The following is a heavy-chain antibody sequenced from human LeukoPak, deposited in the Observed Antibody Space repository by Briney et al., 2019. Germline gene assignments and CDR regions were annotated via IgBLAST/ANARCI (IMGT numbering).Heavy chain of an antibody. CDR1: GGSISSSNYY. CDR2: IYYSGST. D-gene: IGHD6-13*01. Sequence: SETLSLTCTVSGGSISSSNYYWGWIRQPPGKGLEWIGSIYYSGSTYYNPSLKSRVTMSVDTSRNQFSLKLNSVTAADTAVYYCARPRYSGSWSAYWGQGTLVTVSS. J-gene: IGHJ4*02. CDR3: ARPRYSGSWSAY. V-gene: IGHV4-39*01.